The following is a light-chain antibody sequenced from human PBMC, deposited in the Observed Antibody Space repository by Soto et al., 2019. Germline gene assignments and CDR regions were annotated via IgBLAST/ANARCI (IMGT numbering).Light chain of an antibody. J-gene: IGKJ5*01. CDR2: DAS. Sequence: DIKMTQSPSSLSASVGDRVTITCQASQDINNYLNWYQQKPGQAPTLLIYDASGLEVGVPSRFSGSGSGTHFTLTISGLQPADIATYYCQQFGDLTFIFGPGTRLEI. CDR1: QDINNY. CDR3: QQFGDLTFI. V-gene: IGKV1-33*01.